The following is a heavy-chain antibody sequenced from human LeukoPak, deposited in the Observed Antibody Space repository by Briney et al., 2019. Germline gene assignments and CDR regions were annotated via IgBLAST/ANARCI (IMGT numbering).Heavy chain of an antibody. Sequence: PGGSLRLSCAASGFTFSSYSMNWVRQAPGKGLEWVSSISSSSSYIYYADSVKGRFTISRDNAKNSLYLQMNSLRADDTAVYYCARDLPQWRKEGGFEYWGQGTLVTVSS. CDR2: ISSSSSYI. CDR3: ARDLPQWRKEGGFEY. D-gene: IGHD6-19*01. J-gene: IGHJ4*02. V-gene: IGHV3-21*01. CDR1: GFTFSSYS.